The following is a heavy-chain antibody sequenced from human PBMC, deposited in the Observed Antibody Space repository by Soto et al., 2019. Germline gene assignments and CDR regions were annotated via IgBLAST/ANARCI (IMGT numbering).Heavy chain of an antibody. Sequence: SCVASGFTFSRYGMHWVRQAPGEGLEWMAVIVNDGNDRDYADSVKGRFAISRDNSKNTLYLQMDNLGVEDTAMYYCARDDDYEANGLDYWGQGTLVTVSS. D-gene: IGHD4-17*01. CDR2: IVNDGNDR. CDR1: GFTFSRYG. V-gene: IGHV3-33*01. J-gene: IGHJ4*02. CDR3: ARDDDYEANGLDY.